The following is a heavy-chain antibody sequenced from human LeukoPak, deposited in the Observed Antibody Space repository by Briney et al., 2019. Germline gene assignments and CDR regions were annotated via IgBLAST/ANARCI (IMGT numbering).Heavy chain of an antibody. Sequence: PGGSLRLSCAASGFTFSSYAMSWVRQAPGKGLEWVSVIYSGGGTYYADSVKGRFTISRDNSKNTLFLQMNSLRAEDTAVYYCARVFWDASDSWGQGTLVTVSS. J-gene: IGHJ4*02. D-gene: IGHD3-9*01. CDR3: ARVFWDASDS. CDR1: GFTFSSYA. CDR2: IYSGGGT. V-gene: IGHV3-53*01.